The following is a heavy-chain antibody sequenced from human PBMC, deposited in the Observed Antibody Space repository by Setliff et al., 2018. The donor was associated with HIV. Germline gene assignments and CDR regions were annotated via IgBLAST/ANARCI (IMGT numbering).Heavy chain of an antibody. J-gene: IGHJ4*02. CDR3: ARGAYIKMNYCFDY. CDR1: GVSIENNF. V-gene: IGHV4-59*01. D-gene: IGHD3-16*01. CDR2: ISYTGST. Sequence: SETLSLTCTVSGVSIENNFWSWFRQPPGKGLEWIGYISYTGSTNYDPSLKSRLTIVADASKSQFSLKLTSVTAADTAVYYCARGAYIKMNYCFDYWGRGTLVTISS.